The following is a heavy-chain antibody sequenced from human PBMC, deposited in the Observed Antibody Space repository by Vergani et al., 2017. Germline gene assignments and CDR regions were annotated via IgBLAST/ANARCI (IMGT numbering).Heavy chain of an antibody. CDR1: GFTFSSYA. Sequence: EVQLLESGGGLVQPGGSLRLSCAASGFTFSSYAMSWVRQAPGKGLEWVSAISGSGGSTYYADSVKGRFTISRDNSKNTLYLQMNSLRAEDTAVYYCARGGYSGYDPYGMDVWGQGTTVTVSS. D-gene: IGHD5-12*01. V-gene: IGHV3-23*01. CDR3: ARGGYSGYDPYGMDV. J-gene: IGHJ6*02. CDR2: ISGSGGST.